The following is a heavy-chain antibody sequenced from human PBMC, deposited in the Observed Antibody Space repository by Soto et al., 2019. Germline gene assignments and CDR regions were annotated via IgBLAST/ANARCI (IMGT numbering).Heavy chain of an antibody. V-gene: IGHV4-34*01. J-gene: IGHJ6*02. CDR3: AAADWGHNFYYGMDV. Sequence: SETLSLTCAVYGASLSDNYCNWLRQPPGKGLEWIGEINQSGSTNYKSSLKSRVTISVDTSKNQFSLKLSSVTAADTAVYYCAAADWGHNFYYGMDVWGQGTTVTVSS. D-gene: IGHD7-27*01. CDR1: GASLSDNY. CDR2: INQSGST.